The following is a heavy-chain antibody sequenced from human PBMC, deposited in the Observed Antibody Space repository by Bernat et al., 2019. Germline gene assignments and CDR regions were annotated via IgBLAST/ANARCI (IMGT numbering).Heavy chain of an antibody. V-gene: IGHV3-33*01. CDR2: IWYDGSNK. D-gene: IGHD6-19*01. J-gene: IGHJ6*02. Sequence: QVQLVESGGGVVQPGRSLRLSCAASGFTFISYGMHLVRQAPGKGLEWVAVIWYDGSNKYYADSVKGGFTISRDNSKNTLYLQMNSLRAEDTAVYYCARSREVAGTRGYYYYYGMDVWGQGTTVTVSS. CDR3: ARSREVAGTRGYYYYYGMDV. CDR1: GFTFISYG.